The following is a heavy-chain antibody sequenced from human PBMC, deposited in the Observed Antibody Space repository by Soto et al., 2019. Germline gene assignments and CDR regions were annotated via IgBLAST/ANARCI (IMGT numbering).Heavy chain of an antibody. J-gene: IGHJ6*02. D-gene: IGHD3-9*01. V-gene: IGHV1-8*01. CDR2: MNPNSGNT. CDR1: GYTFTRYD. CDR3: ARGGRYFDWLLLGYYYYGMDV. Sequence: ASVKVSCKASGYTFTRYDINWVRQATGQGLEWMGWMNPNSGNTGYPQKFQGRVTMTRNTSISTAYMELSSLRSEDTAVYYCARGGRYFDWLLLGYYYYGMDVWGQGTTVTVSS.